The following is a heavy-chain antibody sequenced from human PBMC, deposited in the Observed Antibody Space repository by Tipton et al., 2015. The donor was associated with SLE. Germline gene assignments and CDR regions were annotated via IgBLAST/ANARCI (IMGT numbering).Heavy chain of an antibody. D-gene: IGHD3-10*01. CDR3: ARALVTYYYYGMDV. J-gene: IGHJ6*02. CDR1: GFTFEDYA. V-gene: IGHV3-9*01. Sequence: SLRLSCAASGFTFEDYAMHWVRQAPGKGLEWVSSISWNSGNIGYVDSVKGRFTISRDNAKNSLYLQMNSLRAEDTALYYCARALVTYYYYGMDVWGQGTTVTASS. CDR2: ISWNSGNI.